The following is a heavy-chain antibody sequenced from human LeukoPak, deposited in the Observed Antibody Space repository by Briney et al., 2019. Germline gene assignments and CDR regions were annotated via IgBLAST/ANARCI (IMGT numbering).Heavy chain of an antibody. CDR1: GFTFSSYS. D-gene: IGHD2-2*01. J-gene: IGHJ6*03. CDR2: ISSSSSYI. Sequence: PGGSLRLSCAASGFTFSSYSMNWVRQAPGKGLEWVSSISSSSSYIYYADSVKGRFTISRDNAKNSLYLQMNSLRAEDTAVYYCARDRLPPRIVVVPAALMDVWGKGTTVTASS. V-gene: IGHV3-21*01. CDR3: ARDRLPPRIVVVPAALMDV.